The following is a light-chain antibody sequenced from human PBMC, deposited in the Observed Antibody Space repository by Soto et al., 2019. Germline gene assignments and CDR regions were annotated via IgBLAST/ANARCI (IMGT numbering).Light chain of an antibody. V-gene: IGKV1-33*01. CDR1: RDIADS. CDR2: DAS. J-gene: IGKJ4*01. CDR3: QQYDDPFT. Sequence: DTQMTQSPSSLSASVGDTVTITCQASRDIADSLNWYQQRAGQAPKLLIYDASNLQSGVPARVSGSGTGTSFILTISSLQPEDFAKYYCQQYDDPFTFGGGTKVEIK.